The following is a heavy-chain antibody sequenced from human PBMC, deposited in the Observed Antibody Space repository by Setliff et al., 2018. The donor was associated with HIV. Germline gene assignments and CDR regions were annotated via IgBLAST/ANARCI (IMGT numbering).Heavy chain of an antibody. J-gene: IGHJ4*02. Sequence: SVKVSCKASGGTFNTYVISWLRQAPGQGLEWMGGIIPILGVANYAQKFQGRLTITADKSTNTAYMELSSLKSDDTAVYYCARQGAVTGHSFDYWGQGALVTVSS. D-gene: IGHD6-19*01. CDR3: ARQGAVTGHSFDY. CDR1: GGTFNTYV. V-gene: IGHV1-69*10. CDR2: IIPILGVA.